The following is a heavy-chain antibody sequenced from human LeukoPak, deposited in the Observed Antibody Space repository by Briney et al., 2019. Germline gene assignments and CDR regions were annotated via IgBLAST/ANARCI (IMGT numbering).Heavy chain of an antibody. Sequence: ASVKVSCKASGYTFTRYYMHWVRQAPGQGLEWMGWINPNSGGTKYAQKFQGRVSMTRDTSISTAYMELSGLRSDDTAVYYCARTNYYDSYYFDYWGQGTLVTVSS. D-gene: IGHD3-22*01. CDR1: GYTFTRYY. CDR2: INPNSGGT. V-gene: IGHV1-2*02. J-gene: IGHJ4*02. CDR3: ARTNYYDSYYFDY.